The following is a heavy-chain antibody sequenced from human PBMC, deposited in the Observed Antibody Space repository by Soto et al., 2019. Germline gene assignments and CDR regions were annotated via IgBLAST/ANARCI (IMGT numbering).Heavy chain of an antibody. D-gene: IGHD6-13*01. J-gene: IGHJ6*02. CDR1: GYTFTGYY. V-gene: IGHV1-2*04. CDR2: IDPNSGGT. CDR3: ARDLRDRYSSSWYGGRYYYYGMDV. Sequence: ASVKVSCKASGYTFTGYYIHWVRQAPGQGLEWMGWIDPNSGGTNYAQKIQVWVTMTRDTSISTAYMELSRLRSDDTAVYYCARDLRDRYSSSWYGGRYYYYGMDVWGQGTTVTVSS.